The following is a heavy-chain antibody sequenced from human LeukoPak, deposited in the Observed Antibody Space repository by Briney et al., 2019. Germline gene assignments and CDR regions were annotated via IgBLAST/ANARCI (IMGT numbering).Heavy chain of an antibody. CDR1: GFTLSSYW. CDR2: ISGSGGST. J-gene: IGHJ6*03. D-gene: IGHD5-12*01. Sequence: PGGSLRLSCAASGFTLSSYWMHWVRQAPGKGLEWVSAISGSGGSTYYADSVKGRLTISRDNSKNTLYLQMNSLRAEDTAVYYCAKSGGYDAYYYYYMDVWGEGTTVTVSS. CDR3: AKSGGYDAYYYYYMDV. V-gene: IGHV3-23*01.